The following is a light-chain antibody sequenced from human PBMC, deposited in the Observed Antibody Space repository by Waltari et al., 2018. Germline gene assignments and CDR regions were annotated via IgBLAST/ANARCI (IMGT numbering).Light chain of an antibody. CDR2: DKN. Sequence: SSELTQDPAVSVAMGQTVRITCQGDSLRSYYASWYQQRPGQAPILVIYDKNNRPSGVPDRFSGYSSQNTGSLTSAGAQAEDEASYYCHSRDASGVAGSFGGGTKLTVL. J-gene: IGLJ2*01. V-gene: IGLV3-19*01. CDR1: SLRSYY. CDR3: HSRDASGVAGS.